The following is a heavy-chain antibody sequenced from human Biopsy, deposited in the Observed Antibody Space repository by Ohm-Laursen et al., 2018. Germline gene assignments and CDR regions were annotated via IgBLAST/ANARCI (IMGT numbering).Heavy chain of an antibody. CDR1: GGTFSNYA. D-gene: IGHD3-3*01. CDR2: IIAVSGLV. Sequence: LVKVSCKASGGTFSNYAISWVRQAPGEGLEWMGGIIAVSGLVNYAPKFQGRVSITADKSTTTAYMELSNLKSEDTAVYYCATPFQYYDSWGGYPPFDHWGQGTLVTVSS. CDR3: ATPFQYYDSWGGYPPFDH. V-gene: IGHV1-69*10. J-gene: IGHJ4*02.